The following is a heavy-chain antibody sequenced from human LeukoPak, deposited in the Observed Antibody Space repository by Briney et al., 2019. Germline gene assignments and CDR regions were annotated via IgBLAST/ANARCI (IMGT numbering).Heavy chain of an antibody. V-gene: IGHV3-7*01. J-gene: IGHJ4*02. D-gene: IGHD4-17*01. CDR2: IKQDGSEK. CDR1: GFTFSSYW. CDR3: ARERLGDYGDPLRLGIDY. Sequence: PGGSLRLSCAASGFTFSSYWMSWVRQAPGKGLEWVANIKQDGSEKYYVDSVKGRFTISRDNAKNSLYLQMNSLRAEDTAVYYCARERLGDYGDPLRLGIDYWGQGTLVTVSS.